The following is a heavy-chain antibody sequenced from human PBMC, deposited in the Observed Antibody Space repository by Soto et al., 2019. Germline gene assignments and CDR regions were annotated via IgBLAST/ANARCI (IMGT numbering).Heavy chain of an antibody. CDR3: AKDPARILCAFDI. CDR1: GFTFTSYA. D-gene: IGHD3-9*01. Sequence: EVQLLESGGGLVQPGGSLRLSCAASGFTFTSYAMSWVRQAPGKGLQWVSGINNSGDRTYYADSVKGRFTISRDNSKNTLYLQMNSLRAEDTAVYYCAKDPARILCAFDIWGQGTMVSVSS. J-gene: IGHJ3*02. CDR2: INNSGDRT. V-gene: IGHV3-23*01.